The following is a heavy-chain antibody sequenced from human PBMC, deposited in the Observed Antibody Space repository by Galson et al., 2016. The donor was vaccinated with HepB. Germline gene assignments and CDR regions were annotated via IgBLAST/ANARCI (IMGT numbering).Heavy chain of an antibody. Sequence: SLRLSCAASGFTFSRSDMYWVRQAPGKGLEWVAVTSYDGSNEYYADSVKGRFTISGDNSKNTLYLQMNSLRAEDTAVYYCAKPETRPYDILTGYSHSDYWGQGTLVTVSS. CDR2: TSYDGSNE. CDR1: GFTFSRSD. J-gene: IGHJ4*02. D-gene: IGHD3-9*01. CDR3: AKPETRPYDILTGYSHSDY. V-gene: IGHV3-30*18.